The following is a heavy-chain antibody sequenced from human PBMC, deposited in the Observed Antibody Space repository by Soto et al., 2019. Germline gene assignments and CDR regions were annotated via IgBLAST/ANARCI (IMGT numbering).Heavy chain of an antibody. CDR3: ARGGVYGTYHYSRGMDV. Sequence: EEQLLASGGGLVQPGGSLTLSCAASGFTFRAYGMSWIRQTPEKGLEWVSSINLFDGRTYYTDSVKGRFTISKDDSNSTVSLQLNSLRVDDTAIYYCARGGVYGTYHYSRGMDVWGQGRPVTVS. J-gene: IGHJ6*02. CDR1: GFTFRAYG. D-gene: IGHD4-17*01. CDR2: INLFDGRT. V-gene: IGHV3-23*01.